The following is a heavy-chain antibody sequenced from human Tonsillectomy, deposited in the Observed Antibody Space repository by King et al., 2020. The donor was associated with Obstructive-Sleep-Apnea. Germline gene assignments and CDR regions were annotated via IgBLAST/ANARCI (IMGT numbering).Heavy chain of an antibody. CDR1: GYTFTNYG. CDR2: ISAYNGNT. Sequence: VQLVESGAEVKKPGASVKVSCKASGYTFTNYGISWVRQAPGQGLEWMGWISAYNGNTNYAQKPQGRGTMTPDTSTSTAYMELRSLRSDDTAVYYCARDRLIAAPGPKYFHHWGQGTLVTVSS. V-gene: IGHV1-18*01. CDR3: ARDRLIAAPGPKYFHH. J-gene: IGHJ1*01. D-gene: IGHD6-13*01.